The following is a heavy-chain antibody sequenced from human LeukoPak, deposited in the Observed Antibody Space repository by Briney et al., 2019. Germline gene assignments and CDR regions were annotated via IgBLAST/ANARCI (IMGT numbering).Heavy chain of an antibody. CDR2: VYHSGST. Sequence: GSLRLSCAASGFTFSSYAMSWVRQPPGKGLEWIGEVYHSGSTNYNPSLESRVTISIDKSKNQFSLKLSSVTAADAAVYYCGAGDSYYFDYWGQGTLVTVSS. V-gene: IGHV4-4*02. J-gene: IGHJ4*02. D-gene: IGHD4-17*01. CDR1: GFTFSSYAM. CDR3: GAGDSYYFDY.